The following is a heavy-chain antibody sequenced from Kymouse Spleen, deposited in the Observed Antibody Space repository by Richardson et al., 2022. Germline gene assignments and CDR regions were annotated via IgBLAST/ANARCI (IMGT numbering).Heavy chain of an antibody. Sequence: QVQLQESGPGLVKPSQTLSLTCTVSGGSISSGGYYWSWIRQHPGKGLEWIGYIYYSGSTYYNPSLKSRVTISVDTSKNQFSLKLSSVTAADTAVYYCARDQGFGELLWDYYYGMDVWGQGTTVTVSS. J-gene: IGHJ6*02. V-gene: IGHV4-31*03. D-gene: IGHD3-10*01. CDR2: IYYSGST. CDR3: ARDQGFGELLWDYYYGMDV. CDR1: GGSISSGGYY.